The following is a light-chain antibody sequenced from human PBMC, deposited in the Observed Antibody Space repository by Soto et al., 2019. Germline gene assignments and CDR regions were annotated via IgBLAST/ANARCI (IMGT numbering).Light chain of an antibody. CDR2: DNY. CDR1: SSNIGNNY. V-gene: IGLV1-51*01. J-gene: IGLJ2*01. Sequence: QSVLTQPPSVSAAPGQKVTISCSGSSSNIGNNYVSWYQQLPGTAPKLLIYDNYKRPSGIPDRFSGSKSGTSATLGITGLQTGDEADYYCGTCDSSLSVVVFGGGTKLTVL. CDR3: GTCDSSLSVVV.